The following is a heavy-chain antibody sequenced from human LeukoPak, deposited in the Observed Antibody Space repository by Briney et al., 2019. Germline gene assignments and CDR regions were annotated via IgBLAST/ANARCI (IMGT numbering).Heavy chain of an antibody. V-gene: IGHV4-59*01. Sequence: SETLSLTCTVPGGSISSYYWTWIRQPPGKGLEWVGSIYYSGSTSYNPSLMSRVTFSVDTSRNQFSLRLTSVTAADTAVFYCARAQGMAVAGRAYYFDYWGQGTLVTVSS. CDR3: ARAQGMAVAGRAYYFDY. D-gene: IGHD6-19*01. J-gene: IGHJ4*02. CDR1: GGSISSYY. CDR2: IYYSGST.